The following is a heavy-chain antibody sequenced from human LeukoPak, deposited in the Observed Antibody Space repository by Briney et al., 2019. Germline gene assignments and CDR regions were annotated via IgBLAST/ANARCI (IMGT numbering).Heavy chain of an antibody. Sequence: GGSLKLSCAASGFTFSSYWMSWGRQAPGRGLEWVANIKQDGSEEVYVGSVKGRFTISRDNAKNSLFLQMNTLRAEDTAVYYCARDPYSSTWSYGMDVWGQGTTVTVSS. J-gene: IGHJ6*02. V-gene: IGHV3-7*05. CDR2: IKQDGSEE. CDR3: ARDPYSSTWSYGMDV. CDR1: GFTFSSYW. D-gene: IGHD6-6*01.